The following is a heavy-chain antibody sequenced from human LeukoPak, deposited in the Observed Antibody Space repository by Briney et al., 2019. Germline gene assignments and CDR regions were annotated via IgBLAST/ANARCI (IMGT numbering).Heavy chain of an antibody. Sequence: ASVKVSCKASGYTFTSYGISWVRQAPGQGLEWMGWISAYNGNTNYAQKLQGRVTMTTDTSTSTAYMELRSLRSDDTAVYYCARDLGVVPAAPPGYYYGMDVWGQGTTVTVSS. CDR1: GYTFTSYG. CDR2: ISAYNGNT. CDR3: ARDLGVVPAAPPGYYYGMDV. J-gene: IGHJ6*02. V-gene: IGHV1-18*01. D-gene: IGHD2-2*01.